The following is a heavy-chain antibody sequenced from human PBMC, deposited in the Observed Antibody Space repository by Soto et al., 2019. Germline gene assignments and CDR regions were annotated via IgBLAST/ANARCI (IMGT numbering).Heavy chain of an antibody. CDR3: ASDCSGGSCYSGRSFDY. CDR1: GYTFTSYG. V-gene: IGHV1-18*04. CDR2: ISAYNGNT. D-gene: IGHD2-15*01. J-gene: IGHJ4*02. Sequence: ASVKVSCKASGYTFTSYGISWVRQAPGQGLEWMGWISAYNGNTNYAQKLQGRVTMTTDTSTSTAYMELRSLRSDDTAVYYCASDCSGGSCYSGRSFDYWGQGTLVTVSS.